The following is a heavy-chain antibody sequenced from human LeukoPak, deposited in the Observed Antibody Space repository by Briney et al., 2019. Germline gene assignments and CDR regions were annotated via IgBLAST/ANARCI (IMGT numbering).Heavy chain of an antibody. CDR2: INPNSGGT. V-gene: IGHV1-2*02. D-gene: IGHD2-21*01. CDR1: GYTFTGYY. J-gene: IGHJ6*03. CDR3: ARNCGGDCYSGMDYYYYMDV. Sequence: APVKVSCKASGYTFTGYYMHWVRQAPGQGLEWMGWINPNSGGTNYAQKFQGRVTMTRDTSISTAYMELSRLRSDDTAVYYCARNCGGDCYSGMDYYYYMDVWGKGTTVTVSS.